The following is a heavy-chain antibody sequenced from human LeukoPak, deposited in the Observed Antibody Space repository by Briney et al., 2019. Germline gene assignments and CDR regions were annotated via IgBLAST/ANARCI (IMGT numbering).Heavy chain of an antibody. J-gene: IGHJ5*02. CDR3: ARGFYEPFHL. CDR1: GASFSSSH. D-gene: IGHD2/OR15-2a*01. CDR2: VDYNGST. V-gene: IGHV4-59*01. Sequence: PSETLSLTCSVSGASFSSSHWNWIRQSPGKGLEWIANVDYNGSTKYNPSLRGRGTMSLDTSKNQFHLKLESVTAADTARYFCARGFYEPFHLWGQGPLVTVSS.